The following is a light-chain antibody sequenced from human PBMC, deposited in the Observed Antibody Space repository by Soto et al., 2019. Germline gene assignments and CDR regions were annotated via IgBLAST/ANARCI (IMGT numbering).Light chain of an antibody. J-gene: IGLJ2*01. CDR3: AAWDDSLRGLE. V-gene: IGLV1-44*01. CDR2: NNS. Sequence: QSVLTQPPTASGTPGQMVTISCSGSSTNIGSNTVNWYQQLPGMAPKLLIYNNSQRPSGVPDRCSCSKSGTSASLAISGLQSEDEADYYCAAWDDSLRGLEFGGGTKVTVL. CDR1: STNIGSNT.